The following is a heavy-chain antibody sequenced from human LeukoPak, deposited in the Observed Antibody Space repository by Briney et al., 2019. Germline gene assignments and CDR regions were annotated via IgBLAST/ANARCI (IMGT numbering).Heavy chain of an antibody. CDR2: KSAYNGNT. V-gene: IGHV1-18*01. J-gene: IGHJ3*02. CDR1: GYTFTSYG. Sequence: GASVKVSCTASGYTFTSYGISWVRQAPGQGLERMVWKSAYNGNTKYAPKPQGRVTITTDTSTSTAYMEMRSLRSDDTAVYYCARSYYDILTGAPNAFDIWGQGTMVTVSS. CDR3: ARSYYDILTGAPNAFDI. D-gene: IGHD3-9*01.